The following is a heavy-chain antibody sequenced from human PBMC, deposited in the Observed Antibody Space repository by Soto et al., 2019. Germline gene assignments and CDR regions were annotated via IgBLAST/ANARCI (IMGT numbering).Heavy chain of an antibody. Sequence: GASVKVSCKASGYTFTSYDINWVRQATGQGLEYLGWMNPNSGNTGYVQKFQGRVTMTRDTSISTAYMELSSLRSEDTALYFCARGVKYGAYPRWFDPWGQGTLVTVSS. CDR1: GYTFTSYD. D-gene: IGHD4-17*01. V-gene: IGHV1-8*01. CDR2: MNPNSGNT. J-gene: IGHJ5*02. CDR3: ARGVKYGAYPRWFDP.